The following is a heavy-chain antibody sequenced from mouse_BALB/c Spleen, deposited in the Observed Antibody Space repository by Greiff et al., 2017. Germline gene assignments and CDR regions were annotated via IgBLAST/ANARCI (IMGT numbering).Heavy chain of an antibody. V-gene: IGHV5-6*01. CDR3: ASPPITTVPSWFAY. CDR1: GFTFSSYG. CDR2: ISSGGSYT. J-gene: IGHJ3*01. D-gene: IGHD1-1*01. Sequence: EVQLVESGGDLVKPGGSLKLSCAASGFTFSSYGMSWVRQTPDKRLEWVATISSGGSYTYYPDSVKGRFTISRDNAKNTLYLQMSSLKSEDTAMYYCASPPITTVPSWFAYWGQGTLVTVSA.